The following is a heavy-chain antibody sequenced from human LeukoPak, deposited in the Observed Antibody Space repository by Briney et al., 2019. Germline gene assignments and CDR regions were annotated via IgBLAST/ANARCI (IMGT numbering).Heavy chain of an antibody. J-gene: IGHJ4*02. CDR1: GFSFSTYA. CDR2: FTGSGGRT. D-gene: IGHD3-22*01. V-gene: IGHV3-23*01. Sequence: GGSLRLSCAASGFSFSTYAMSWVRQAPGKGLEWVSGFTGSGGRTFYADSVKGRFTISRDNSKNTLYLQMNSLRAEDTAVYYCANTFGWEYYYDSSGGWGQGTLVTVSS. CDR3: ANTFGWEYYYDSSGG.